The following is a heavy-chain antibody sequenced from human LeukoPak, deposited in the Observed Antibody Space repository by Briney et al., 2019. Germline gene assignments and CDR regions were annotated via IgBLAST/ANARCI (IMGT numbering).Heavy chain of an antibody. CDR3: ASSHMLQYCSRSTCGRDFDY. Sequence: SETLSLTCTVSGGSISGYYWSWIRQPPGKGLEWIGYIYYSGSTNYNPSLKSRVTISIDTSENQFSLKLSSVTAADTAVYYCASSHMLQYCSRSTCGRDFDYWGQGTLVTVSS. V-gene: IGHV4-59*01. D-gene: IGHD2-2*01. CDR2: IYYSGST. CDR1: GGSISGYY. J-gene: IGHJ4*02.